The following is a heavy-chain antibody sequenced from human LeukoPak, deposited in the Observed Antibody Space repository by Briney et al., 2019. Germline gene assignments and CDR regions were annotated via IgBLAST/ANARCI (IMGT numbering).Heavy chain of an antibody. CDR2: MNPNSGNT. V-gene: IGHV1-8*01. CDR1: GYTFTSYD. CDR3: ARGSIFRIFRAFDI. D-gene: IGHD3-9*01. Sequence: GASVKVSCKASGYTFTSYDINWVRQATGQGREWMGWMNPNSGNTGYAQKFQGRVTMTRNTSISTAYMELSSLRSEDTAVYYCARGSIFRIFRAFDIWGQGTMVTVSS. J-gene: IGHJ3*02.